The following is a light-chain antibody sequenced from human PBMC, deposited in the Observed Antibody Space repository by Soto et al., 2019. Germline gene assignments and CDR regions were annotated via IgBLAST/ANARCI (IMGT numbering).Light chain of an antibody. V-gene: IGLV1-44*01. CDR3: AAWDDSLNYV. J-gene: IGLJ1*01. CDR2: SNN. Sequence: QSVLTQPPSESGTPGQRVTISCSGSSSNIGSNTVNWYQQLPGTAPKLLIYSNNQRPSGVPDRFSGSKSGTSASLAISGLQSEDEADYYCAAWDDSLNYVFGTGTKLTVL. CDR1: SSNIGSNT.